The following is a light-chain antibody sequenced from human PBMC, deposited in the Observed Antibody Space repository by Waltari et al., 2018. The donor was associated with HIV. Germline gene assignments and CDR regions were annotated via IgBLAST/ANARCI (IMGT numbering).Light chain of an antibody. Sequence: QSALTQPASASGSPGQSIPIPCTGTSNDIGRYEYVSWYQQHPGKAPKLIIYNFNRRPTGVSDRFSGSKSGNTASLTISGLQPEDEADYYCGAYTGSGNLGLFGGGTKLTVL. CDR2: NFN. CDR1: SNDIGRYEY. CDR3: GAYTGSGNLGL. J-gene: IGLJ2*01. V-gene: IGLV2-14*03.